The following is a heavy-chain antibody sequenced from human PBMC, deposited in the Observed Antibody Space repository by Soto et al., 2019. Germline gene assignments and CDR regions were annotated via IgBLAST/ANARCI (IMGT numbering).Heavy chain of an antibody. Sequence: PSETLSLTCTVSGGSISSYSWSWIRQPPGKGLEWIGYIYHSGSTHYNPSLKSRVTISVDTSKNQFSLSLSSVTAADTAVYYCARRVWVAAPGAYSYYYMDGRGKGTTVTVSS. D-gene: IGHD6-13*01. CDR3: ARRVWVAAPGAYSYYYMDG. CDR1: GGSISSYS. V-gene: IGHV4-59*08. CDR2: IYHSGST. J-gene: IGHJ6*03.